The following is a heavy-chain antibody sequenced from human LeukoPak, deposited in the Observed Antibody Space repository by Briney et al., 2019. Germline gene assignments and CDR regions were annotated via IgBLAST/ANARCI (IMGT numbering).Heavy chain of an antibody. CDR3: ARVTLYGDYPDY. CDR1: GGSFSGYY. V-gene: IGHV4-34*01. Sequence: SETLSLTCAVYGGSFSGYYWSWIRQPPGKGLEWIGEINHSGSTNYNPSLKSRVTISVDTSKNQFSLKLSSVTAADTAVYYCARVTLYGDYPDYWGQGTLVTVSS. D-gene: IGHD4-17*01. CDR2: INHSGST. J-gene: IGHJ4*02.